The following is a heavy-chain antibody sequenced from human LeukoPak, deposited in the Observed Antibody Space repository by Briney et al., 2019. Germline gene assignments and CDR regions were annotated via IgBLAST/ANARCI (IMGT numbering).Heavy chain of an antibody. Sequence: PGGSLRLSCEVSGFPVKSRYMTWVRQPPGKGLECVAGIYSGGTTYHIDSVKGRFTISRDISKSTMYLEMKNLRVEDTATYYCASLEGGPSDGRWGQGTLVIVSS. CDR3: ASLEGGPSDGR. CDR2: IYSGGTT. J-gene: IGHJ4*02. CDR1: GFPVKSRY. V-gene: IGHV3-53*01. D-gene: IGHD3-3*01.